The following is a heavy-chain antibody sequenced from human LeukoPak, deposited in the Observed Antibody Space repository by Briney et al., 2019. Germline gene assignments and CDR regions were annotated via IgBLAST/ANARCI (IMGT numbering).Heavy chain of an antibody. CDR1: GFTFSSYS. CDR2: ISSSSSYI. V-gene: IGHV3-21*01. J-gene: IGHJ4*02. D-gene: IGHD6-13*01. Sequence: GGSLRLSCAASGFTFSSYSMNWVRQAPGKGLEWVSSISSSSSYIHYADSVKGRFTISRDNAKNSLYLQMNSLRAEDTAVYYCARGPLAAAGDYWGPGTLVTVPS. CDR3: ARGPLAAAGDY.